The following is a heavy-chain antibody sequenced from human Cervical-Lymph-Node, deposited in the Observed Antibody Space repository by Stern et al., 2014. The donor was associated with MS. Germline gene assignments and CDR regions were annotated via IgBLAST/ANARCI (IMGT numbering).Heavy chain of an antibody. V-gene: IGHV3-21*01. J-gene: IGHJ4*02. Sequence: EVQLVESGGRLVKPGESLRLSCDASGFTFSHYSINWVRQAPGKGLEWISSISNNSTHTSDADAEEGQFTVSRDSAKDSVSLHMVSRRAEDTAVYYCARARVGDYARSPHLDSWGQGTLVTVSS. CDR2: ISNNSTHT. CDR1: GFTFSHYS. CDR3: ARARVGDYARSPHLDS. D-gene: IGHD4-17*01.